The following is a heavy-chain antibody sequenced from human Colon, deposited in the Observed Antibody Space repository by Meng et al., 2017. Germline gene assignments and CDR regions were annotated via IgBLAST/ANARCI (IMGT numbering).Heavy chain of an antibody. CDR1: RFTFSVNW. CDR3: VRVRPGSCDY. D-gene: IGHD1-26*01. CDR2: IKEDGTEK. J-gene: IGHJ4*02. Sequence: GESLKISCVASRFTFSVNWMGWVRQAPGKGLEWVAIIKEDGTEKYYVDSVKGRFTISRDNAKKSLYLQMNSLRVEDSAAYYCVRVRPGSCDYWGQGTLVT. V-gene: IGHV3-7*01.